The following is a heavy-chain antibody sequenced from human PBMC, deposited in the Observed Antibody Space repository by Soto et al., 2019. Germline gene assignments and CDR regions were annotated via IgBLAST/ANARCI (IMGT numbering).Heavy chain of an antibody. J-gene: IGHJ3*02. CDR3: ATYRKFFQI. Sequence: SETLSLTCTVSGGSVSSGSYYWSWIRQPPGKGLEWIGYIYYSGSTNYNPSLKSRVTISVGRSKNHFFLNLTSVTAADTAVYYCATYRKFFQIWGQGTKVTVSS. CDR1: GGSVSSGSYY. CDR2: IYYSGST. V-gene: IGHV4-61*03.